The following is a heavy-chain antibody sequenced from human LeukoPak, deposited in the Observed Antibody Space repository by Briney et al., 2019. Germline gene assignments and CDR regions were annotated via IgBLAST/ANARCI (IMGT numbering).Heavy chain of an antibody. CDR2: IYSGGST. CDR1: GFTVSSNY. Sequence: GRSLRLSCAASGFTVSSNYMSWVRQAPGKGLEWVSVIYSGGSTYYADSVKGRFTISRDNSKNTLYLQMNSLRAEDTAVYYCARGHAMVTGGLDYWGQGTLVTVSS. J-gene: IGHJ4*02. D-gene: IGHD4-23*01. CDR3: ARGHAMVTGGLDY. V-gene: IGHV3-53*01.